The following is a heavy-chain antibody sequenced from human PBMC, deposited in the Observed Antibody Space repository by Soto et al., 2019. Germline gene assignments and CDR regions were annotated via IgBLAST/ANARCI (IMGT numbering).Heavy chain of an antibody. CDR1: GYTFTGYY. D-gene: IGHD2-2*01. V-gene: IGHV1-2*02. Sequence: ASVKVSCKASGYTFTGYYMHWVRQAPGQGLEWMGWINPNSGGTNYAQKFQGRVTMTRDTSISTAYMELSRLRSDDTAVYYCARVGYCSSTSCYYYYYYGMDVWGQGTTVTVPS. CDR3: ARVGYCSSTSCYYYYYYGMDV. J-gene: IGHJ6*02. CDR2: INPNSGGT.